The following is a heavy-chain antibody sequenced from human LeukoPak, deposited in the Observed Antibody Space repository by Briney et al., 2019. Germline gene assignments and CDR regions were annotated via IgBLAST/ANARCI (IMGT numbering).Heavy chain of an antibody. Sequence: PSETLPLTCTVSGGSISSYYWNWIRQPPGKGLEWIGYIYQGGSTYYNPSLKSRVTISVDRSKNQFSLKLSSVTAADTAVYYCARDNNWNDNYWGQGTLVTVSS. CDR1: GGSISSYY. J-gene: IGHJ4*02. D-gene: IGHD1-1*01. CDR3: ARDNNWNDNY. V-gene: IGHV4-59*12. CDR2: IYQGGST.